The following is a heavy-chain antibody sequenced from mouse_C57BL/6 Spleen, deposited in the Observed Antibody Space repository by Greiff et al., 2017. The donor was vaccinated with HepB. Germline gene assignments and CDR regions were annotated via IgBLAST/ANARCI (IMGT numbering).Heavy chain of an antibody. CDR2: ICRGGST. CDR3: AKGGTTVPFAY. V-gene: IGHV2-5*01. Sequence: VQLVESGPGLVQPSQCLSITCTVSGFSLTSYGVHWVRQSPGKGLEWLGVICRGGSTDYNAAFMSSLSITKDNSKSQVFCKMNSLQAEDTAIYYWAKGGTTVPFAYWGQGTLVTVSA. D-gene: IGHD1-1*01. J-gene: IGHJ3*01. CDR1: GFSLTSYG.